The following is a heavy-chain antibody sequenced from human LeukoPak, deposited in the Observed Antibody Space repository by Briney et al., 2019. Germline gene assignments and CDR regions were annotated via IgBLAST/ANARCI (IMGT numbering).Heavy chain of an antibody. D-gene: IGHD2-2*03. CDR3: AKDGYRTVALDY. V-gene: IGHV3-30*18. Sequence: GGSLRLSCAASGFTFSNYGMHWVRQAPGKGLEWVAVISYDGSDKYYADSVKGRFTISRDNSKNTLYLQINSLRAEGTAVYYCAKDGYRTVALDYWGQGTLVTVSS. J-gene: IGHJ4*02. CDR1: GFTFSNYG. CDR2: ISYDGSDK.